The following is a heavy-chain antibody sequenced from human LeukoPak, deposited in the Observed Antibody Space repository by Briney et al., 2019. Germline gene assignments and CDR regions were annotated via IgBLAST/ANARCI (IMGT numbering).Heavy chain of an antibody. CDR2: IYNGGST. J-gene: IGHJ4*02. CDR3: AKGGTYGGGADY. D-gene: IGHD1-26*01. Sequence: SETLSLTCTVSGASISRDYWTWIRQPPGKGLEWIGYIYNGGSTTYSPSLNSRVTISLDTSNNQVSLRLSSVTASDTAVYYCAKGGTYGGGADYWGQGTLVTVSS. V-gene: IGHV4-59*01. CDR1: GASISRDY.